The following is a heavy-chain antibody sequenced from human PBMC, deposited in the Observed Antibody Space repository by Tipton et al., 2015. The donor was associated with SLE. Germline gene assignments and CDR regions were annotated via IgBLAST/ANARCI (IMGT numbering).Heavy chain of an antibody. V-gene: IGHV4-59*01. CDR3: ARDQVGVGDLDF. J-gene: IGHJ4*02. CDR1: GGSISSYY. CDR2: IYYSGST. D-gene: IGHD3-16*01. Sequence: LRLSCTVSGGSISSYYWSWIRQPPGKGLEWIGYIYYSGSTNYNPSLKSRVTISVDTSKNQFSLKLTSVTAADTAVYYCARDQVGVGDLDFWGQGSLVTVSS.